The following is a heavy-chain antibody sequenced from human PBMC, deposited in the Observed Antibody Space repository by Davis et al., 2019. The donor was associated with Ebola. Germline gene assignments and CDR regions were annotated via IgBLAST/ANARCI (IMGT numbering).Heavy chain of an antibody. D-gene: IGHD2-2*01. J-gene: IGHJ6*02. CDR3: ARDVLVVVPAALFYYYYGMDV. CDR1: GFTFSSYW. Sequence: GESLKISCAASGFTFSSYWMSWVRQAPGKGLEWVANIKQDGSEKYYVDSVKGRFTISRDNAKNLLYLQMNSLRAEDTAVYYCARDVLVVVPAALFYYYYGMDVWGQGTTVTVSS. CDR2: IKQDGSEK. V-gene: IGHV3-7*03.